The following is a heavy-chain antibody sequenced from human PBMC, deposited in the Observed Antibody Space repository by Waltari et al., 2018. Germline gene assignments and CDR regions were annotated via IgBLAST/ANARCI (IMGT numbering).Heavy chain of an antibody. CDR3: ARDHGVSYLEGALDI. V-gene: IGHV3-53*02. Sequence: EVQLVETGGGLIQPGGSLRLSCAASGFTVSSSYMTWVRQAPGKGREWVSVIYGGGSTFYADPVKGRFTISRDDSKNTLYLQMSNLRAEDTAVYYCARDHGVSYLEGALDIWGQGTMVTVSS. CDR1: GFTVSSSY. J-gene: IGHJ3*02. CDR2: IYGGGST. D-gene: IGHD1-26*01.